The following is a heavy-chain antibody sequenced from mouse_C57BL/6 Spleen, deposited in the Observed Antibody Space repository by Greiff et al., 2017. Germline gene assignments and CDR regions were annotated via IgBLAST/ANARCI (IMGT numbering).Heavy chain of an antibody. Sequence: QVQLQQSGAELAKPGASVKLSCKASGYTFTSYWMHWVKQRPGQGLEWIGYSNPSSGYTKYNQKFKDKATLTADKSSSTAYMQLSSLTYEDSAVYYCAKSKPSPLYYGNYPTFDYWGQGTTLTVSS. D-gene: IGHD2-1*01. CDR1: GYTFTSYW. CDR2: SNPSSGYT. V-gene: IGHV1-7*01. J-gene: IGHJ2*01. CDR3: AKSKPSPLYYGNYPTFDY.